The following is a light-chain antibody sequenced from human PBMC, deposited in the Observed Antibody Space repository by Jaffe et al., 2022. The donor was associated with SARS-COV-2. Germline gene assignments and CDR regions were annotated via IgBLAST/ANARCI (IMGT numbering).Light chain of an antibody. CDR3: QQYYGAQT. V-gene: IGKV4-1*01. CDR1: QSVLYSSNNKNY. Sequence: DIVMTQSPDSLAVSLGERATINCKSSQSVLYSSNNKNYLTWYQQKPGQPPKLLIYWASTRESGVPDRFSGSGSGTDFTLTISSLQAEDVAVYYCQQYYGAQTFGQGTKVEIK. J-gene: IGKJ1*01. CDR2: WAS.